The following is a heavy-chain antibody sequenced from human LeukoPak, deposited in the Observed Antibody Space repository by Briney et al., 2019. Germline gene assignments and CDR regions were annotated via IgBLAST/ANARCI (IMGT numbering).Heavy chain of an antibody. CDR2: IYYSGST. D-gene: IGHD1-26*01. CDR3: ARDSSDSGSYGLDYYYMDV. V-gene: IGHV4-59*01. CDR1: GGSISSYY. J-gene: IGHJ6*03. Sequence: SETLSLTCTVSGGSISSYYWSWIRQPPGKGLEWIGYIYYSGSTNYNPSLKSRVTISVDTSKNQFSLKLSSVTAADTAVYYCARDSSDSGSYGLDYYYMDVWGKGTTVTVSS.